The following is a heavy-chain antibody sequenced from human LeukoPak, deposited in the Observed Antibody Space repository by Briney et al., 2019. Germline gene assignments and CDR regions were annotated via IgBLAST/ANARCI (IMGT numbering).Heavy chain of an antibody. V-gene: IGHV4-59*08. D-gene: IGHD2-2*01. CDR3: ARDTVVVPAAADY. CDR1: GGSISSYY. CDR2: ISYSGST. J-gene: IGHJ4*02. Sequence: PSETLSLTCTVSGGSISSYYWSWVRQPPGKGLEWIGYISYSGSTNYNPSLKSRVTKSVDTSKNQFSLNLSSVTAADTAVYYCARDTVVVPAAADYWGQGTLVTVSS.